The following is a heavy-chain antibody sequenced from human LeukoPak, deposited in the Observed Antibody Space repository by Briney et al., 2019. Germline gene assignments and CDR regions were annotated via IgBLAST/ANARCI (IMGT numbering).Heavy chain of an antibody. CDR3: ARDEGGWFDP. CDR1: GXSISSYY. J-gene: IGHJ5*02. CDR2: IHSSGIT. Sequence: SETLSLTCTVSGXSISSYYWNWIRQPPGKGLEWIGYIHSSGITNYNPSLKSRVTISINTSEKQFSLNLSSVTAADTAVYYCARDEGGWFDPWGQGTLVTVSS. V-gene: IGHV4-59*01.